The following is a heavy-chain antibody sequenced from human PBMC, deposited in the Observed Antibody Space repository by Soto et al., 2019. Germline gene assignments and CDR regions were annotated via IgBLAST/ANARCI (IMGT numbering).Heavy chain of an antibody. CDR1: GFTFSSYA. CDR2: ISGSDDST. Sequence: EVPLLESGGGLVQPGESLRLSCAASGFTFSSYAMSWVRQAPGKGLEWVSVISGSDDSTYYADSVKGRFTISRDNSKNTLYLQMNSLRAEDTAVYYCAKRSSSFTFDYWGQGTLSPSPQ. V-gene: IGHV3-23*01. J-gene: IGHJ4*02. CDR3: AKRSSSFTFDY. D-gene: IGHD6-6*01.